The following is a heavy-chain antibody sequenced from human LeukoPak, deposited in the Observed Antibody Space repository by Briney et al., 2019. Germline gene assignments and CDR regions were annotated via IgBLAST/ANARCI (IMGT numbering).Heavy chain of an antibody. V-gene: IGHV4-34*01. J-gene: IGHJ6*02. CDR1: GGSFSGYY. D-gene: IGHD3-9*01. CDR2: IKHSGST. Sequence: PSETLSLTCAVYGGSFSGYYWSWIRQPPGMGLEWIGEIKHSGSTNYNPSLKSRVTISVDTSKNQFSLKLSSVTAADTAVYYCARETYYDILTGYRHYYYYGMDVWGQGTTVTVSS. CDR3: ARETYYDILTGYRHYYYYGMDV.